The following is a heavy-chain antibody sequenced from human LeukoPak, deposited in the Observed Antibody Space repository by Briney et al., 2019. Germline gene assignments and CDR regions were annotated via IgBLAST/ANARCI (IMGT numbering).Heavy chain of an antibody. CDR2: ISGSGGST. D-gene: IGHD3-16*02. CDR1: GFTFSNYA. J-gene: IGHJ4*02. CDR3: ARDRDYDYVWGSYRYSDY. Sequence: PGGSLRLSCAASGFTFSNYAMNWVRQAPGKGLEWVSTISGSGGSTYYADSVKGRFTISRDNAKNSLYLQMDSLRAEDTAVYYCARDRDYDYVWGSYRYSDYWGQGTLVTVSS. V-gene: IGHV3-23*01.